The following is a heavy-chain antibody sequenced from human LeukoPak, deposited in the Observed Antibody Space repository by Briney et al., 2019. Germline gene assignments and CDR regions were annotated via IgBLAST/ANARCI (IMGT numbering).Heavy chain of an antibody. Sequence: SETLSLTCTVSGGSISSSSYYWGWIRQPPGKGLEWIGSIYYSGSTYYNPSLKSRVTISVDTSKNQFSLKLTSVTAADTAVYYCATHDFFGADAFDIWGQGTMVTVSS. J-gene: IGHJ3*02. V-gene: IGHV4-39*01. CDR1: GGSISSSSYY. CDR2: IYYSGST. CDR3: ATHDFFGADAFDI. D-gene: IGHD2-21*02.